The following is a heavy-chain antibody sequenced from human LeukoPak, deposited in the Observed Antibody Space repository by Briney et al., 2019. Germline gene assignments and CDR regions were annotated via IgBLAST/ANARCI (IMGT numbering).Heavy chain of an antibody. Sequence: ASVKVSCKASGYTFTGYHIYWVRQAPGQGLEWIGWIIPNSGGTNYAQKFQGRVTMTKDTSISTAYMELSRLGSDDTAVYYCARRYSPTGPFDYWGPGTLVTVSS. CDR3: ARRYSPTGPFDY. V-gene: IGHV1-2*02. CDR2: IIPNSGGT. J-gene: IGHJ4*02. D-gene: IGHD1-14*01. CDR1: GYTFTGYH.